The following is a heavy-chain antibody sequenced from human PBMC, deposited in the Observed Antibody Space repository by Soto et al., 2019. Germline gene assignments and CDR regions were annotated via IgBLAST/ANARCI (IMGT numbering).Heavy chain of an antibody. J-gene: IGHJ6*02. CDR1: GYTFTDYY. CDR2: ISAYNGNT. V-gene: IGHV1-18*01. CDR3: ARVRNDPNFYYYYYGMDV. Sequence: ASVKVSCKASGYTFTDYYIHWVRQAPGQGLEWMGWISAYNGNTNYAQKLQGRVTMTTDTSTSTAYMELRSLRSDDTAVYYCARVRNDPNFYYYYYGMDVWGQGTTVTVSS. D-gene: IGHD1-1*01.